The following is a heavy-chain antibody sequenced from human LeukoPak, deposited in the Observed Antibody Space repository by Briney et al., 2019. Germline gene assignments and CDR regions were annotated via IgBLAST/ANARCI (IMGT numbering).Heavy chain of an antibody. CDR3: ARDRRSGIAAAGRTSYFDY. CDR1: GFTFSSYW. CDR2: IKQDGSEK. D-gene: IGHD6-13*01. V-gene: IGHV3-7*03. Sequence: GGSLRLSCAASGFTFSSYWMSWVRQAPGKELEWVANIKQDGSEKYYVDSVKGRFTISRDNAKNSLYLQMNSLRAEDTAVYYCARDRRSGIAAAGRTSYFDYWGQGTLVTVSS. J-gene: IGHJ4*02.